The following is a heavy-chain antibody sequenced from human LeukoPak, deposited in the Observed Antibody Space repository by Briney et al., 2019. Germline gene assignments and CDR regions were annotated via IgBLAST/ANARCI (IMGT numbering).Heavy chain of an antibody. CDR3: ARVEPYGDYEAESAFDI. D-gene: IGHD4-17*01. V-gene: IGHV4-39*07. Sequence: SETLSLTCTVSGGSISSSSYYWGWIRQPPGKGLEWIGSIYYSGSTYYNPSLKSRVTISVDTSKNQFSLKLSSVTAADTAVYYCARVEPYGDYEAESAFDIWGQGTMVTVSS. CDR2: IYYSGST. J-gene: IGHJ3*02. CDR1: GGSISSSSYY.